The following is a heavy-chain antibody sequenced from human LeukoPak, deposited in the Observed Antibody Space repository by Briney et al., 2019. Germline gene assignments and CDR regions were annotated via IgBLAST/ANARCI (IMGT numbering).Heavy chain of an antibody. V-gene: IGHV4-59*08. D-gene: IGHD3-22*01. CDR2: IYYSGNT. J-gene: IGHJ4*02. Sequence: SGTLSLTCTVSGGSINSYCWNWIRQSPGKGLEWIGYIYYSGNTNYNPSLKSRVTISVDTSKNQFSLKLSSVTAADTAVYYCARHDSGYYYGLDYWGQGTLVTVSS. CDR3: ARHDSGYYYGLDY. CDR1: GGSINSYC.